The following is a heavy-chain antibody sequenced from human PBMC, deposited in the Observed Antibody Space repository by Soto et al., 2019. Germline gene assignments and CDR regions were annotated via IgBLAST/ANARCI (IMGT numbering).Heavy chain of an antibody. J-gene: IGHJ6*02. V-gene: IGHV3-15*01. CDR3: DRNRPIVEWLLTSKHYGLDV. D-gene: IGHD3-3*01. CDR2: IKSESDGGTV. CDR1: GFTFSDTW. Sequence: PGGSLRLSCIASGFTFSDTWMNWVRQAPGKGLEWLGRIKSESDGGTVDCGAPAKDRFTISRDDSKDTLYLHMKSLKIEDTAIYYCDRNRPIVEWLLTSKHYGLDVWGQGTTVTVSS.